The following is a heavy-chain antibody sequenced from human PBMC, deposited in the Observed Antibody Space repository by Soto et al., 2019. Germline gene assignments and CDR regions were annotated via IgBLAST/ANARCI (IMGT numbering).Heavy chain of an antibody. CDR2: IIPIFGTA. J-gene: IGHJ4*02. D-gene: IGHD3-22*01. V-gene: IGHV1-69*13. Sequence: SVKVSCKXSGGTFSSYAISWVRQAPGQGLEWMGGIIPIFGTANYAQKFQGRVTITADESTSTAYMELSSLRSEDTAVYYCARYYDSSGYYFDYWGQGTLVTVSS. CDR1: GGTFSSYA. CDR3: ARYYDSSGYYFDY.